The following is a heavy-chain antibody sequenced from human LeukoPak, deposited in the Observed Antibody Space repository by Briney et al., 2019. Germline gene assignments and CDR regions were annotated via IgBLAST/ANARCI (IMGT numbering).Heavy chain of an antibody. Sequence: ASAKVSCKASGYTFTSYDINWVRQATGQGLEWMGWMNPNSGNTGYAQKFQGRVTITRNTSISTAYMELSSLRSEDTAVYYCARIQSRAGTEMYDYWGQGTLVTVSS. V-gene: IGHV1-8*03. J-gene: IGHJ4*02. CDR3: ARIQSRAGTEMYDY. CDR1: GYTFTSYD. D-gene: IGHD6-13*01. CDR2: MNPNSGNT.